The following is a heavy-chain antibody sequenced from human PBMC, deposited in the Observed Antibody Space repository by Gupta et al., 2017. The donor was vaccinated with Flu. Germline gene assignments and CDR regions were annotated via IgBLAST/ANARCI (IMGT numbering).Heavy chain of an antibody. V-gene: IGHV3-48*02. CDR1: ECTVGSYS. CDR3: ARVHSYGTESGFDY. Sequence: EVQLVESGGGSVQPGGSLRLSCAAAECTVGSYSMNWVRQAPGKGLEWVAYISSSSSNIYYADSVKGRFTISRDNAKNSLYLQMNSLRDEDTAVYYCARVHSYGTESGFDYWGQGTLVTVSS. J-gene: IGHJ4*02. CDR2: ISSSSSNI. D-gene: IGHD5-18*01.